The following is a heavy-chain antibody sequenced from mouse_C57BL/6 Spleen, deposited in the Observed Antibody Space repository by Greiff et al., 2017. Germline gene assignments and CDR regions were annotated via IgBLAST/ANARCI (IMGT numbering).Heavy chain of an antibody. J-gene: IGHJ2*01. CDR3: ARDYANSGSGGY. CDR1: GYAFSSSW. CDR2: LYPGDGDT. Sequence: QVQLKQSGPELVKPGASVTISCKASGYAFSSSWMNWVKQRPGKGLEWIGRLYPGDGDTNYNGKFKGKATLTADKSSSTAYMQLSSLTSEDSAVYFCARDYANSGSGGYWGQGTTLTVSS. V-gene: IGHV1-82*01. D-gene: IGHD2-4*01.